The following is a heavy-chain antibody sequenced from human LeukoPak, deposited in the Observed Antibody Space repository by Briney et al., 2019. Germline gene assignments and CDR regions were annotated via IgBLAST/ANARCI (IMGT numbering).Heavy chain of an antibody. CDR3: TTPVSLSYGSAP. D-gene: IGHD3-10*01. CDR1: GFSFSDST. V-gene: IGHV3-73*01. Sequence: GGSLKLSCAASGFSFSDSTIHWVRQASGKGLEWVGRIRRKANSYATAYAASVKGRFTVSRDDSKSASYLQMNSLKTEDTAVYYCTTPVSLSYGSAPWGQGTLVTVSS. CDR2: IRRKANSYAT. J-gene: IGHJ5*02.